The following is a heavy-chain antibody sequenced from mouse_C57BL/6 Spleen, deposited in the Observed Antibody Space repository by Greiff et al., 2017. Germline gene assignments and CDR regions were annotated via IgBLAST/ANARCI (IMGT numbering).Heavy chain of an antibody. Sequence: EVNLVESGEGLVKPGGSLKLSCAASGFTFSSYAMSWVRQTPEKRLEWVAYISSGGDYIYYADTVKGRFTISRDNARNTLYLQMSSLKSEDTAMYYCTRDEGDYYGSSHFDYWGQGTTLTVSS. CDR2: ISSGGDYI. D-gene: IGHD1-1*01. CDR3: TRDEGDYYGSSHFDY. CDR1: GFTFSSYA. J-gene: IGHJ2*01. V-gene: IGHV5-9-1*02.